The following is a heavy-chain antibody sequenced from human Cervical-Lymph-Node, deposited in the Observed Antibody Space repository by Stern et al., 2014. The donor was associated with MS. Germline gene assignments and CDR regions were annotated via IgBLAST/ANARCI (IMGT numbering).Heavy chain of an antibody. CDR2: IYPGDSDT. CDR1: GYSFTSYW. CDR3: ARPGDDTAKYGLDV. J-gene: IGHJ6*02. D-gene: IGHD5-18*01. V-gene: IGHV5-51*03. Sequence: EVQLEESGAEVKKPGESLKISCKGSGYSFTSYWIGWGRQMHGKGLEWMGIIYPGDSDTRYSPSFQSPGPISADKSISTAYLHWSSLKASDTAMYYCARPGDDTAKYGLDVWGQGTTVTVSS.